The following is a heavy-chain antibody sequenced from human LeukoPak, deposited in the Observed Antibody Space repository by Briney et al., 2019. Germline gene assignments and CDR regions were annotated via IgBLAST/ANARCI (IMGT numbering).Heavy chain of an antibody. CDR1: GFTFSSYA. CDR2: ISGSGGST. Sequence: QAGGSLRLSCAAAGFTFSSYAMSWVRQAPGKGLEWVSAISGSGGSTYYAESVKGRFTIFSDNSKNTMYLQMNSLRAEDTAVYYCARRGIAAAGSKFDYWGQGTLVTVSS. D-gene: IGHD6-13*01. V-gene: IGHV3-23*01. J-gene: IGHJ4*02. CDR3: ARRGIAAAGSKFDY.